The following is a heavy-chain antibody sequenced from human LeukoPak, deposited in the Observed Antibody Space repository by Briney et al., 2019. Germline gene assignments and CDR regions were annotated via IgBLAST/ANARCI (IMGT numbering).Heavy chain of an antibody. Sequence: SETLSLTCTVSSGSISNYYWNWIRQPPGKGLEWIGYVYKSGSTNYNPSLKSRVTMSVDTSTNQFSLKLSSVTAADTAVYYCARDRRDSSGWSRKAPYYFDYWGQGTLVTVSS. CDR2: VYKSGST. D-gene: IGHD6-19*01. CDR3: ARDRRDSSGWSRKAPYYFDY. J-gene: IGHJ4*02. CDR1: SGSISNYY. V-gene: IGHV4-4*08.